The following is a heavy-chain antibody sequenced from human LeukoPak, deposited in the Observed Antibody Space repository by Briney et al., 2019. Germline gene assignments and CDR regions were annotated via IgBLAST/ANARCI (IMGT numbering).Heavy chain of an antibody. D-gene: IGHD1-26*01. Sequence: PGGSLRLSCAASGFTVSSNYMSWVRQAPGGGLEWVAVIYSGGSTYYADSVKGRFTISRDNSKNTLYLQTNSLRAEDTAVYYCARVYRGSYFGYYFDYWGQGTLVTVSS. CDR3: ARVYRGSYFGYYFDY. CDR2: IYSGGST. CDR1: GFTVSSNY. J-gene: IGHJ4*02. V-gene: IGHV3-53*01.